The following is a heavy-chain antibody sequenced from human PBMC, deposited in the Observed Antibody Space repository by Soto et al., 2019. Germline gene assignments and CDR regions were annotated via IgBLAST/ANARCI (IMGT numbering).Heavy chain of an antibody. Sequence: GGSLRLSCAASGFTFGSYDMHWVRQATGKGLEWVSAIGTAGDPYYPGSVKGRFTISRENAKNSLYLQMNSLRAGDTAVYYCARVSRYCTNGVCYGYYYGMDVWGQGTTVTVS. D-gene: IGHD2-8*01. V-gene: IGHV3-13*05. CDR3: ARVSRYCTNGVCYGYYYGMDV. CDR1: GFTFGSYD. J-gene: IGHJ6*02. CDR2: IGTAGDP.